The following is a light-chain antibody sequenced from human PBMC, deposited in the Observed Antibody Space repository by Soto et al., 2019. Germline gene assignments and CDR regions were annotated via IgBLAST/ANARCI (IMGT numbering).Light chain of an antibody. CDR1: QIVNSND. Sequence: EIVLTQSPDTLSLSPGERATLSCRASQIVNSNDLAWYQHKPGQAPRLLIYGASSRPGGIPDKFSGSGSGTDFTCTINRLEPEDFAVYSCQQYDRSPYTCGQGTKLEI. CDR3: QQYDRSPYT. V-gene: IGKV3-20*01. CDR2: GAS. J-gene: IGKJ2*01.